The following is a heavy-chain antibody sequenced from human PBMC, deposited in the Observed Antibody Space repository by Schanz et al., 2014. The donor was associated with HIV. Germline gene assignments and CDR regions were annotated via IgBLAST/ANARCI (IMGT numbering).Heavy chain of an antibody. V-gene: IGHV3-7*01. J-gene: IGHJ5*02. CDR2: IKQDESEK. D-gene: IGHD1-26*01. CDR3: VLPSAKIVGGLGEHYFDP. Sequence: EVRLVESGGGLVQSGGSLRLSCAASGFSFSNFWVTWVRQAPGKRLEWVANIKQDESEKYYADSVKGRFTISRDNAKNSLYLQMNSLRAEDTAVYYCVLPSAKIVGGLGEHYFDPRGQGTLVTVSP. CDR1: GFSFSNFW.